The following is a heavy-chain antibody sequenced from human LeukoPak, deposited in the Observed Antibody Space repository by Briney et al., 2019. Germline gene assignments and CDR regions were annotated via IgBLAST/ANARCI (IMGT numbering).Heavy chain of an antibody. V-gene: IGHV1-69*05. CDR2: IIPIFGTA. D-gene: IGHD1-26*01. CDR3: ASPKAGYSGSYHYYFDY. Sequence: SVKVSCKASGGTFSSYAISWVRQAPGQGLEWMGGIIPIFGTANYVQKFQGRVTITTDESTSTAYMELSSLRSEDTAVYYCASPKAGYSGSYHYYFDYWGQGTLVTVSS. CDR1: GGTFSSYA. J-gene: IGHJ4*02.